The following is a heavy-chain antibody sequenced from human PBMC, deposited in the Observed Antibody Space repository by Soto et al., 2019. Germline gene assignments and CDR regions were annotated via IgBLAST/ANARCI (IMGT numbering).Heavy chain of an antibody. CDR1: GFSFSADGVA. Sequence: QITLKESGPTVVKPTQTLTLTCIFSGFSFSADGVAVGWIRQPPGKALEWLALIFWDDDQRYSPSLKSRLTTPTHSSKPQVGRTMPCTDPADSAKYYCAHPSGGTSWLNDTFDVWAQG. CDR3: AHPSGGTSWLNDTFDV. J-gene: IGHJ3*01. V-gene: IGHV2-5*02. D-gene: IGHD2-2*01. CDR2: IFWDDDQ.